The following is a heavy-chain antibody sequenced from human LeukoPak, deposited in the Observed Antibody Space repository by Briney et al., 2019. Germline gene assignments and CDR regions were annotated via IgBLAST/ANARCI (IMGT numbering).Heavy chain of an antibody. D-gene: IGHD4-17*01. J-gene: IGHJ4*02. CDR1: GFTFGSYS. V-gene: IGHV3-21*01. CDR2: ISGSSTYI. Sequence: PGGSLRLSCAASGFTFGSYSMNWVRQAPGKGLEWVSSISGSSTYIYYADSMKGRFTISRDNAKNSLYLQMNSLRAEDTAVYYCARDPAYGDLRDWGQGTLVTVSS. CDR3: ARDPAYGDLRD.